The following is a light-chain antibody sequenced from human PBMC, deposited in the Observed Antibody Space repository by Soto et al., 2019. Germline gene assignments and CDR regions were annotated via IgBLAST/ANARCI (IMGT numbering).Light chain of an antibody. CDR3: CSYAGSYTGV. CDR2: DVS. J-gene: IGLJ1*01. V-gene: IGLV2-11*01. CDR1: SSDVGGYNY. Sequence: QSALTQPRSVSGSPGQSVTISCTGTSSDVGGYNYVSWYQQHPGKAPKLMIYDVSKRTSGVPERFSGYKSGNTASLTISGLQAEDEADYYCCSYAGSYTGVFGTGTKLTVL.